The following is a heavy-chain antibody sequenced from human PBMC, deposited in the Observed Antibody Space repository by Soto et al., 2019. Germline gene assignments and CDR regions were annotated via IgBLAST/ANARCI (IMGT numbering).Heavy chain of an antibody. D-gene: IGHD4-17*01. CDR1: GFTFSSFA. Sequence: QVQLVESGGGVVQPGRSLRLSCAASGFTFSSFAVYWVRQAPGKGLEWVADISSDGSKKYYADSVKGRFTISRDNSKNTLCLQMNILRAEDTAVYYCTRDMDYGDRAFGDYWGQGTLVTVSS. CDR3: TRDMDYGDRAFGDY. V-gene: IGHV3-30-3*01. J-gene: IGHJ4*02. CDR2: ISSDGSKK.